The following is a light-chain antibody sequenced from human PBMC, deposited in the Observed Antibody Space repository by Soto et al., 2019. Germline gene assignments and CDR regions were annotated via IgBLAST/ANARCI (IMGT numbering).Light chain of an antibody. CDR2: DAS. J-gene: IGKJ1*01. CDR1: QSLGIW. CDR3: QEYNSYSGT. Sequence: DIQMTQSPSTLSASVGDRVTITCRASQSLGIWLAWHQQKPGKAPKLLIHDASTLKSGVPSRFSGSGSGTKFTLTISSLQPDDFATYYCQEYNSYSGTFGQGTKVEVK. V-gene: IGKV1-5*01.